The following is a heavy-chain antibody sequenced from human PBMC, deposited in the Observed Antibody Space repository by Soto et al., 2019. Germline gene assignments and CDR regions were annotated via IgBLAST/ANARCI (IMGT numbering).Heavy chain of an antibody. V-gene: IGHV1-2*02. D-gene: IGHD6-13*01. Sequence: WASVKVSCKASGYTFTGYYMHWVRQAPGQGLEWMGWINPNSGGTNYAQKFQGRVTMTRDTSISTAYMELSRLRSDETAVYYCERLEAAHTHTDNWLDTWGQGTLVTVSS. J-gene: IGHJ5*02. CDR1: GYTFTGYY. CDR3: ERLEAAHTHTDNWLDT. CDR2: INPNSGGT.